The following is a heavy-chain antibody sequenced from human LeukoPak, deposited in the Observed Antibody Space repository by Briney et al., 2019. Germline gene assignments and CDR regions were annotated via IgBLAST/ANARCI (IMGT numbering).Heavy chain of an antibody. J-gene: IGHJ4*02. D-gene: IGHD6-19*01. CDR2: MNPNSGNT. CDR1: GYTFTSYD. Sequence: ASVKVSCKASGYTFTSYDINWVRQATGQGLEWMGWMNPNSGNTGYAQKLQGRVTMTTDTSTSTAYMELRSLRSDDTAVYYCARVAVAGTIDYWGQGTLVTVSS. V-gene: IGHV1-8*01. CDR3: ARVAVAGTIDY.